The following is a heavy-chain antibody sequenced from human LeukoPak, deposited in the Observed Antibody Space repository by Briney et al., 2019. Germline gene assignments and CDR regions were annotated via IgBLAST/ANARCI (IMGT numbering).Heavy chain of an antibody. J-gene: IGHJ5*02. CDR2: INPNSGNT. V-gene: IGHV1-8*01. CDR3: ARGPPGFGWRLSWFDP. D-gene: IGHD3-10*01. Sequence: ASVKVSCKASGYTFTSYDINWARQATGQGLEWMGWINPNSGNTGYAQKFQGRITITRNSSISTAYMELSSLRSEDTAVYYCARGPPGFGWRLSWFDPWGQGTLVTVSS. CDR1: GYTFTSYD.